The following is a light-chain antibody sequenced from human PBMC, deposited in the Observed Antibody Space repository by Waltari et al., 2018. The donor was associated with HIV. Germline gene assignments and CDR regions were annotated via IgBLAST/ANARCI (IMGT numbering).Light chain of an antibody. CDR1: RSDVGGYNY. Sequence: QSALTQPASVSGSPGLSITISCTGTRSDVGGYNYVSWYQQHPGKATKLMIYEVSNRPSGVSNRFSGSKSGNTASLTISGLQAEDEADYYCSSYTSSSTWVFGGGTKLTVL. V-gene: IGLV2-14*01. CDR2: EVS. CDR3: SSYTSSSTWV. J-gene: IGLJ3*02.